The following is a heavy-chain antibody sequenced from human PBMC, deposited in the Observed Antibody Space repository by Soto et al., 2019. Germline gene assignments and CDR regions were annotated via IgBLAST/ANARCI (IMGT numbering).Heavy chain of an antibody. CDR2: VSYMGRK. CDR1: GGSPSSVDYY. Sequence: SETLSLTSTVSGGSPSSVDYYWSWIRQPPVKGLEYIGYVSYMGRKDYNPSLKRRVTLSVDTAKNKFSLTLSSVTAADTAVYYCARVRRDKARGHFDYWGRGSLVIVSA. J-gene: IGHJ4*02. CDR3: ARVRRDKARGHFDY. D-gene: IGHD1-1*01. V-gene: IGHV4-30-4*08.